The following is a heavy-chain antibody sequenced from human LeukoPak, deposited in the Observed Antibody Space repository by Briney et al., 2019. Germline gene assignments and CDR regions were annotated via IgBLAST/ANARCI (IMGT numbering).Heavy chain of an antibody. J-gene: IGHJ4*02. CDR2: ISGSGGST. D-gene: IGHD3-22*01. Sequence: GGSLRLSCAASGFTFSSYAMSWVRQAPGKGLEWVSAISGSGGSTYYADSVKGRFTISRDNSKNTLYLQMNSLRAEDTAVYYCAKDGIYDSSGYYYATPNYFDYWGQGTLVTVSS. CDR1: GFTFSSYA. V-gene: IGHV3-23*01. CDR3: AKDGIYDSSGYYYATPNYFDY.